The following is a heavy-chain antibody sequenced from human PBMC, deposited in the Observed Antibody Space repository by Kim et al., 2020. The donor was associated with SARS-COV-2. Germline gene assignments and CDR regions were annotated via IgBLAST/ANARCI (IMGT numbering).Heavy chain of an antibody. CDR2: IWYDGSNK. J-gene: IGHJ4*02. D-gene: IGHD3-16*02. CDR3: ATYDYVWGSYRPGGY. CDR1: GFTFSTYG. Sequence: GGSLRLSCAASGFTFSTYGMHWVRQAPGKGLEWVAVIWYDGSNKYYADSMKGRFTISRDNSKNTLYLQIHSLRAEDTAVYYCATYDYVWGSYRPGGYWGQGTLVTVSS. V-gene: IGHV3-33*01.